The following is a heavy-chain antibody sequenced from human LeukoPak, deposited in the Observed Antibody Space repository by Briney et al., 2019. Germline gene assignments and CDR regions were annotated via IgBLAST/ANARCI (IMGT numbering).Heavy chain of an antibody. V-gene: IGHV4-34*01. Sequence: SETLSFTCAVYGGSFSGYYWSWIRQPPGKGLEWIGEINHSGSTNYNPSLKSRVTISVDTSKNQFSLKLSSVTAADTAVYYCARLDYGDYVVGSHFDYWGQGTLVTVSS. J-gene: IGHJ4*02. CDR1: GGSFSGYY. CDR3: ARLDYGDYVVGSHFDY. D-gene: IGHD4-17*01. CDR2: INHSGST.